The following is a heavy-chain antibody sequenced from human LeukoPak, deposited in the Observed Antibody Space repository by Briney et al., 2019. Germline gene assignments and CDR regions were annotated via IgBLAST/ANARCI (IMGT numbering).Heavy chain of an antibody. V-gene: IGHV4-38-2*02. CDR3: AREDAEQMDNSFDI. CDR2: IYHSGST. CDR1: GYSISSGYY. J-gene: IGHJ3*02. D-gene: IGHD5-24*01. Sequence: SETLSLTCTVSGYSISSGYYWGWIRQPPGKGLEWIESIYHSGSTYYNPSLKSRVTISVDTSKNQFSLKLSSVTAADTAVYYCAREDAEQMDNSFDIWGQGTMVTVSS.